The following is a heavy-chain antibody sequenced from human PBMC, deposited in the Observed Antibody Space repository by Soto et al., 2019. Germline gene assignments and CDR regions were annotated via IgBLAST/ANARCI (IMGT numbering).Heavy chain of an antibody. J-gene: IGHJ5*02. Sequence: VGSLRLSCAASGFTFSSYAMSWVRQAPGKGLEWVSAISGSGGSTYYADSVKGRFTISRDNSKNTLYLQMNSLRAEDTAVYYCAKEYGSGSYYNVPWFDPWGQGTLVTVSS. D-gene: IGHD3-10*01. CDR1: GFTFSSYA. CDR3: AKEYGSGSYYNVPWFDP. V-gene: IGHV3-23*01. CDR2: ISGSGGST.